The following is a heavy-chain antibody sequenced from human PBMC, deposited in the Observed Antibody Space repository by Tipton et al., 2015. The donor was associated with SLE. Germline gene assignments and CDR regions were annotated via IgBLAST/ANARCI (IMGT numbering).Heavy chain of an antibody. CDR2: ISGSRSSI. D-gene: IGHD3-10*02. V-gene: IGHV3-23*01. CDR3: AKDYVAVPSMCYFDH. CDR1: GFTFSHYE. Sequence: SLRLSCGASGFTFSHYEMNWVRQVPGKGLEWVSFISGSRSSIYYTDSVRGRFTISRDNSKNTLYLQMNSLRAEDLAVYYCAKDYVAVPSMCYFDHWGQGILVTVSS. J-gene: IGHJ4*02.